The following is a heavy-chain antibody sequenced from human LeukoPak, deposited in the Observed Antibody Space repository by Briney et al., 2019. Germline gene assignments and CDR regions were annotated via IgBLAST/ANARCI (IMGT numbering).Heavy chain of an antibody. Sequence: SETLSLTCTVSGGSISSSSYYWGWIRQPPGKGLEWIGSIYYSGSTYYNPSLKSRVTISVDTSKNQFSLKLSSVTAADTAVYYCARVDLRAAFFDYWGQGTLVTVSS. CDR3: ARVDLRAAFFDY. CDR2: IYYSGST. CDR1: GGSISSSSYY. D-gene: IGHD2-15*01. J-gene: IGHJ4*02. V-gene: IGHV4-39*07.